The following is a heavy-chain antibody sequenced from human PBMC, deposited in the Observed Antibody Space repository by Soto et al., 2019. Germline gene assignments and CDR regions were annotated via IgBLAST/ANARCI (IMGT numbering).Heavy chain of an antibody. J-gene: IGHJ5*02. CDR1: GASISGFY. D-gene: IGHD1-1*01. CDR2: IYATGTT. Sequence: SETLSLTCTVSGASISGFYWSWIRKSAGKGLEWIGRIYATGTTDCNPSLKSRVMMSVDTSKKQFSLKLRSVTAADTAVYYCVRDGTKTLRDWFDPWGQGISVTVSS. V-gene: IGHV4-4*07. CDR3: VRDGTKTLRDWFDP.